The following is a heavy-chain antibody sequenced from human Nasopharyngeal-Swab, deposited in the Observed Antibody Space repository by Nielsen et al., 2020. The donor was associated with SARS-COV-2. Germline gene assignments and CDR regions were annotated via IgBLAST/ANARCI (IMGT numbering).Heavy chain of an antibody. Sequence: GSLRLSCTVSGDSINDYYWNWIRQPPGKRLEWIGYIYYSGTTHYKSSLKSRVTISIDTSKNQFSLNLRSVTAADTAVYYCARGEDRYDSSGFLMWGQGTMVTVSS. J-gene: IGHJ3*01. CDR3: ARGEDRYDSSGFLM. D-gene: IGHD3-22*01. V-gene: IGHV4-59*01. CDR2: IYYSGTT. CDR1: GDSINDYY.